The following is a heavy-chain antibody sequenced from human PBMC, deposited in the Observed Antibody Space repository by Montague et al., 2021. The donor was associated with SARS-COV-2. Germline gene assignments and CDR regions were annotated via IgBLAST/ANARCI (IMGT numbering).Heavy chain of an antibody. CDR2: ISSSSSDI. D-gene: IGHD4-11*01. Sequence: SLRLSCAASGFTFRTYTMNLFRQSPGKGLEWISSISSSSSDIYWSDSVKVRFTISRDNAKNSLYLQMNSLRVEDTAVYFCVRDSNYGDYFDYWGQGALVTVSS. CDR1: GFTFRTYT. V-gene: IGHV3-21*01. CDR3: VRDSNYGDYFDY. J-gene: IGHJ4*02.